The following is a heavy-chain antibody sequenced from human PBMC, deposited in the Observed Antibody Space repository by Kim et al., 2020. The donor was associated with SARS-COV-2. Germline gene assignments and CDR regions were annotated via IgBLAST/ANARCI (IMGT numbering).Heavy chain of an antibody. V-gene: IGHV4-34*01. CDR1: GGSFSGYY. J-gene: IGHJ4*02. Sequence: SETLSLTCAVYGGSFSGYYWSWIRQPPGKGLEWIGEINHSGSTNYNPSLKSRVTISVDTSKNQFSLKLSSVTAADTAVYYCARGGLRHDFWSGYLLIRGFDYWGQGSLVTVSS. CDR2: INHSGST. D-gene: IGHD3-3*01. CDR3: ARGGLRHDFWSGYLLIRGFDY.